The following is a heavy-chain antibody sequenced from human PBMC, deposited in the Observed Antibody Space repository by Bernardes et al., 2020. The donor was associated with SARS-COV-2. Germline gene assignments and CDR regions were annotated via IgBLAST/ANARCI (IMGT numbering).Heavy chain of an antibody. CDR1: GFTVSRYA. D-gene: IGHD6-19*01. V-gene: IGHV3-23*01. CDR2: ITGSDDTT. CDR3: AKERRYNSAWYPIQFDY. J-gene: IGHJ4*02. Sequence: GSLRLSCAASGFTVSRYAMTWVRQAPGKGLEWVSAITGSDDTTYYADSLKGRFTISRDNSKNTLYLHMNSLRAEDTAVYYCAKERRYNSAWYPIQFDYWGQGTLVTVSS.